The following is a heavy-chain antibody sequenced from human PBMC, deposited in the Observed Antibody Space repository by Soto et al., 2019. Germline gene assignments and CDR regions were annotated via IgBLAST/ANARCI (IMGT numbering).Heavy chain of an antibody. V-gene: IGHV1-18*01. CDR3: ARDMSQWELFSFDY. D-gene: IGHD1-26*01. J-gene: IGHJ4*02. CDR2: ISAYNGNT. CDR1: GYTFTSYG. Sequence: ASVKVSCKASGYTFTSYGISWVRQAPGQGLEWMGWISAYNGNTNYAQKLQGRVTMTTDTSTSTAYMELRSLRSDDTAVYYCARDMSQWELFSFDYWGQGTLVTVSS.